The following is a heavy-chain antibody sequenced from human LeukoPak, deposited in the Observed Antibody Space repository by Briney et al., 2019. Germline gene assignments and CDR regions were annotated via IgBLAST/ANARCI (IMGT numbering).Heavy chain of an antibody. J-gene: IGHJ3*02. Sequence: ASVKVSCKASGYTFTRYDMHWVRQAPGQGLEWMGIINPSGGSTSYAQKFQGRVTMTRDTSTSTVYMELSSLRSEDTAVYYCARGGHTYYYDSSGYYIPPHIWGQGTMVTVSS. CDR2: INPSGGST. CDR1: GYTFTRYD. V-gene: IGHV1-46*01. D-gene: IGHD3-22*01. CDR3: ARGGHTYYYDSSGYYIPPHI.